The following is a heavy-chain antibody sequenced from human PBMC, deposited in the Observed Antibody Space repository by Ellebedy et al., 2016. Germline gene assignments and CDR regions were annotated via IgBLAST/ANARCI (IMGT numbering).Heavy chain of an antibody. Sequence: GESLKISCEVSGFIFNKAWMSWVRQAPGKGLEWVGRIKSRGDGGTTDYAAPVRGRFIVSRDDSKNTHYLQMNSLKTEDTGVYYCRGELHGIITWGLGTLVTVSS. CDR3: RGELHGIIT. D-gene: IGHD1-7*01. CDR2: IKSRGDGGTT. V-gene: IGHV3-15*01. J-gene: IGHJ5*02. CDR1: GFIFNKAW.